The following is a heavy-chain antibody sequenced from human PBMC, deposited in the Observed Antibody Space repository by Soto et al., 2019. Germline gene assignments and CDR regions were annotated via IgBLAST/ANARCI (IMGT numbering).Heavy chain of an antibody. CDR3: ARVVVLVPAANWTYYYYYGMDV. V-gene: IGHV1-18*01. J-gene: IGHJ6*02. D-gene: IGHD2-2*01. CDR1: GYTFTSYG. Sequence: QVQLVQSGAEVKKPGASVKVSCKASGYTFTSYGISWVRQAPGQGLEWMGWISAYNGNTNYAQKLQGRVTMTTDTSTSTAYMELRSLRSDDTAVYYCARVVVLVPAANWTYYYYYGMDVGGQGTTVTVSS. CDR2: ISAYNGNT.